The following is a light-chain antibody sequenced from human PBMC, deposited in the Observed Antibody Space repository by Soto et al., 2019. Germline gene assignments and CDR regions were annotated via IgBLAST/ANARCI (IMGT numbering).Light chain of an antibody. V-gene: IGLV2-14*01. CDR2: EVS. CDR3: LSYTSSGTYV. Sequence: QALRTLAASVSGSPGQSITISCTGSISDVGNYKYVSWYQQHPGKAPKLMIYEVSNRPSGVSNRFSGSKSGNTASLTISGLQAEDETDYYCLSYTSSGTYVFGTGTKVTVL. CDR1: ISDVGNYKY. J-gene: IGLJ1*01.